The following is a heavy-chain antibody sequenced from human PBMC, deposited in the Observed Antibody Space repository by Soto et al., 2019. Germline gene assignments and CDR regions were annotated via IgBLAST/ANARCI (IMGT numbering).Heavy chain of an antibody. J-gene: IGHJ6*03. V-gene: IGHV3-23*01. CDR3: AREPAAAGYYYYYFMDV. CDR1: GFTFCSYA. Sequence: GSLSISCASCGFTFCSYAMSWVRQAPGKGLEWVSAISGSGGSTYYADSVKGRFTISRDNSKNTLYLQMNSLRAEDTAVYYCAREPAAAGYYYYYFMDVWGKGTSVTVSS. D-gene: IGHD6-13*01. CDR2: ISGSGGST.